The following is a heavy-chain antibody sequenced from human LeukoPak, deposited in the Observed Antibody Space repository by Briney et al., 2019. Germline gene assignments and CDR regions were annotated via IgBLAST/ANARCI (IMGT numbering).Heavy chain of an antibody. J-gene: IGHJ4*02. D-gene: IGHD3-10*01. CDR1: GYPFISYV. V-gene: IGHV1-3*01. CDR2: INPDNGNT. Sequence: ASVKVSCKASGYPFISYVIHWVRQAPGQRLEWMGWINPDNGNTQYSQKSLGRVTITRDTSASTAYMELSSLRSEDTAVYYCARDRGGSGDFDYWGQGTLVTVSS. CDR3: ARDRGGSGDFDY.